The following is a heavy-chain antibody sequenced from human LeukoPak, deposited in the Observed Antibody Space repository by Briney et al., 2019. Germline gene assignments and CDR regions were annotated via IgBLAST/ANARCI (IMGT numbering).Heavy chain of an antibody. V-gene: IGHV4-38-2*02. Sequence: SETLSLTCTVSDYSISSGYYWGWIRQPPGKGLEWTGSIFQSGHTYYSPSLKSRVTISVETSNNRFSLSLSAVTAADTAIYYCARDTRTAQGFDYWGQGILVTVSS. CDR1: DYSISSGYY. J-gene: IGHJ4*02. D-gene: IGHD2-15*01. CDR2: IFQSGHT. CDR3: ARDTRTAQGFDY.